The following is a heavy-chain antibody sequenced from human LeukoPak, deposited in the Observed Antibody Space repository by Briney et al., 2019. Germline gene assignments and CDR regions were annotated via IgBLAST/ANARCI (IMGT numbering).Heavy chain of an antibody. D-gene: IGHD4-23*01. CDR1: GFTFTSYS. J-gene: IGHJ3*02. Sequence: GGSLRLSCAASGFTFTSYSMNWVRQAPGKGLEWVSYISSSSSTIYYADSVKGRFTISRDNSKNTLYLQMDYLRAEDTAIYYCAKDSAHDYGGDSVPGAFDIWGQGTMVTVSS. CDR2: ISSSSSTI. V-gene: IGHV3-48*01. CDR3: AKDSAHDYGGDSVPGAFDI.